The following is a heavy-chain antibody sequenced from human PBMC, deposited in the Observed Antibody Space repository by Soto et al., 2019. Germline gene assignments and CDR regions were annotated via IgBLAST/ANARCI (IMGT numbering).Heavy chain of an antibody. V-gene: IGHV1-69*04. CDR1: GGTFSSYT. CDR3: ARDSDGDYFSFDY. CDR2: IIPILGIA. D-gene: IGHD4-17*01. J-gene: IGHJ4*02. Sequence: GASVKVSCKASGGTFSSYTISWVRQAPGQGLEWMGRIIPILGIANYAQKFQGRVTITADKSTSTAYMELSSLRSEDTAVYYCARDSDGDYFSFDYWGQGTLVTVSS.